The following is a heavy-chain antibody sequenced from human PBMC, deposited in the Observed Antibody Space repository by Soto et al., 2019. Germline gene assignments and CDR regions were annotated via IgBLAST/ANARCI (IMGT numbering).Heavy chain of an antibody. CDR3: ARVALTGAESGGDAFDI. Sequence: GGSLRLSCAASGFTFSSYSMNWVRQAPGKGLEWVSSISSSSSYIYYADSVKGRFTISRDNAKNSLYLQMNSLRAEDTAVYYCARVALTGAESGGDAFDIWGQGTMVTVSS. CDR2: ISSSSSYI. J-gene: IGHJ3*02. V-gene: IGHV3-21*01. D-gene: IGHD7-27*01. CDR1: GFTFSSYS.